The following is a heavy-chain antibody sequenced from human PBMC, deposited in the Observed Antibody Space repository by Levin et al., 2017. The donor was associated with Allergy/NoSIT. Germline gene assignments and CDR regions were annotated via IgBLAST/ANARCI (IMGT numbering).Heavy chain of an antibody. CDR2: IRSKAKGYAT. CDR3: TTLGDYFDS. Sequence: KVSCAASGPTFSGSAIHWVRQASGKGLEWVGRIRSKAKGYATTYGASVRGRFTISRDDSKTYLQMNSLKTEDTAMYYCTTLGDYFDSWGQGTQVTVSS. J-gene: IGHJ4*02. V-gene: IGHV3-73*01. D-gene: IGHD1-26*01. CDR1: GPTFSGSA.